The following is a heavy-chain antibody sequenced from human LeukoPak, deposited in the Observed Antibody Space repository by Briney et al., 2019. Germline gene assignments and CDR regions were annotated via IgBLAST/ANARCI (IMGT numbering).Heavy chain of an antibody. Sequence: SETLSLTCTVSGGSISSSSYYWDWIRQPPGKGLEWIGSIYYSGSTYYNPSLKSRVTISVDTSKNQFSLKLSSVTAADTAVYYCAIRVATINYYYYYMDVWGKGTTVTVSS. D-gene: IGHD5-12*01. V-gene: IGHV4-39*01. CDR2: IYYSGST. CDR1: GGSISSSSYY. J-gene: IGHJ6*03. CDR3: AIRVATINYYYYYMDV.